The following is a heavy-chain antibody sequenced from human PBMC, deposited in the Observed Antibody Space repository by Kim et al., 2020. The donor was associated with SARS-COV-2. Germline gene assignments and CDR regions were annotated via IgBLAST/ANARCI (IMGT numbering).Heavy chain of an antibody. Sequence: GGSLRLSCAASGFTFSSYGMHWVRQAPGKGLEWVAVIWNDGSNKYYADSVKGRFTISRDNAKNTLYLQMNSLRAEDTAVYYCARGAYYDGWGSYQPDYYYGMGVWGQGTTVTVSS. CDR3: ARGAYYDGWGSYQPDYYYGMGV. V-gene: IGHV3-33*01. CDR1: GFTFSSYG. D-gene: IGHD3-10*01. CDR2: IWNDGSNK. J-gene: IGHJ6*02.